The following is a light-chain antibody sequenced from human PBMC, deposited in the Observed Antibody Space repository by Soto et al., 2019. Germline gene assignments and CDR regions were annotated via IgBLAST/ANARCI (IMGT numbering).Light chain of an antibody. CDR3: QQYGRSPFT. V-gene: IGKV3-20*01. CDR1: QSVTSSY. J-gene: IGKJ3*01. Sequence: IVLTQSPGTLSLSPGERATLSCRASQSVTSSYQAWYQQKPGQTPRLLIYDASSRATGIPDRFSGSGSGTDFTLTISRLEPEDFAVYYCQQYGRSPFTFGPGTKVDIK. CDR2: DAS.